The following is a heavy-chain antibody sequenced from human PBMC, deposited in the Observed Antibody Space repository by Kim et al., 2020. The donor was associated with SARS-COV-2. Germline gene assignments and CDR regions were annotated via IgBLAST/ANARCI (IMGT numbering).Heavy chain of an antibody. CDR2: TYYRSKWYN. J-gene: IGHJ6*02. CDR3: ARVQDSNWNLGVHYYYYGIDV. CDR1: GDSVSSNSAA. Sequence: SQTLSLTCAISGDSVSSNSAAWNWIRQSPSRGLEWLGRTYYRSKWYNDYAVSVKSRITINPDTSKNQFSLQLNSVTPEDTAVYYCARVQDSNWNLGVHYYYYGIDVWGQGATLTVSS. D-gene: IGHD1-7*01. V-gene: IGHV6-1*01.